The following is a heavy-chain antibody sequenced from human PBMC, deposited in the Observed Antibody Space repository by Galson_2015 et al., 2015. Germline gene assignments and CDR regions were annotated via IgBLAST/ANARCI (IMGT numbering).Heavy chain of an antibody. CDR1: GGSIFTSSYY. CDR3: ARDRIGEFDY. Sequence: LSLTCTVSGGSIFTSSYYWGWIRQPPGKGLEWIGSIYYNGSTYYNPSLKSRVTISLDTSKNQFSLKLSSVTAADTAVYYCARDRIGEFDYWGQGTLVTVSS. D-gene: IGHD3-10*01. CDR2: IYYNGST. J-gene: IGHJ4*02. V-gene: IGHV4-39*07.